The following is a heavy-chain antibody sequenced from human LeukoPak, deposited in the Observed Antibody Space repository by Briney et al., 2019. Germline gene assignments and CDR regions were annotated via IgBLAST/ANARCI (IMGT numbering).Heavy chain of an antibody. D-gene: IGHD3-3*01. V-gene: IGHV4-4*07. J-gene: IGHJ3*02. CDR1: GGSISSYY. Sequence: SETLSLTCTVSGGSISSYYWSWIRQPAGKGLEWIGRIYTSGSTNYNPSLKSRVTMSVDTSKNQFSLKLSSVTAADTAVYYCAREYDFWSNYRDAFDIWGQGTMVTVSS. CDR3: AREYDFWSNYRDAFDI. CDR2: IYTSGST.